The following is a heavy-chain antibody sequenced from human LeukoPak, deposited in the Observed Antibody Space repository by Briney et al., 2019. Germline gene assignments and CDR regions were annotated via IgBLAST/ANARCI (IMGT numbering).Heavy chain of an antibody. D-gene: IGHD4-17*01. Sequence: PGGSLRLSCAASGFTFSYYSMNWVRQAPGKGLEWVSSISSSSSYIYYADSVKGRFTISRDNAKNSLYLQMNSLRAEDTAVYYCARADGDYEDSWGQGTLVTVSS. J-gene: IGHJ4*02. CDR3: ARADGDYEDS. V-gene: IGHV3-21*01. CDR1: GFTFSYYS. CDR2: ISSSSSYI.